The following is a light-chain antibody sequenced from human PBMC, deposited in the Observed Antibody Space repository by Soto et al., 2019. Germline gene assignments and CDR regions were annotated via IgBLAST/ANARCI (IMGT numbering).Light chain of an antibody. V-gene: IGLV2-14*01. CDR3: CSYTGSTNYV. J-gene: IGLJ1*01. CDR2: EVS. CDR1: SGDISIYNY. Sequence: QSVLTQPASVSGSPGQSITISCTGTSGDISIYNYVSWYQQHPGKAPKLIIYEVSNRPSGISNRFSGAKSGNTASLTISGLQVEDEADYYCCSYTGSTNYVCGAGTKVTVL.